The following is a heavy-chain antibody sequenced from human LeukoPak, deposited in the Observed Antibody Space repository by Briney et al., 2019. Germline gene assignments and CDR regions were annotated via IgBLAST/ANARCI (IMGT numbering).Heavy chain of an antibody. V-gene: IGHV1-69*04. CDR2: IIPIFGIA. CDR1: GGTFSSYA. D-gene: IGHD4-17*01. CDR3: ARDETPGDYGFDY. Sequence: ASVKVSCKASGGTFSSYAISWLRQAPGQGLEWMGRIIPIFGIANYAQKFQGRVTITADKSTSTAYMELSSLRSEDTAVYYCARDETPGDYGFDYWGQGTLVTVSS. J-gene: IGHJ4*02.